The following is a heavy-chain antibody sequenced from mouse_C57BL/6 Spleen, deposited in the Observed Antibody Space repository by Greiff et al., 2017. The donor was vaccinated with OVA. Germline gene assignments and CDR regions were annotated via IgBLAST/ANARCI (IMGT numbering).Heavy chain of an antibody. CDR1: GFTFSDYY. D-gene: IGHD4-1*01. Sequence: EVKVEESEGGLVQPGSSMKLSCTASGFTFSDYYMAWVRQVPEKGLEWVANINYDGSSTYYLDSLKSRFIISRDNAKNILYLQMSSLKSEDTATYYCAREAGTNFDYWGQGTTLTVSS. CDR2: INYDGSST. V-gene: IGHV5-16*01. CDR3: AREAGTNFDY. J-gene: IGHJ2*01.